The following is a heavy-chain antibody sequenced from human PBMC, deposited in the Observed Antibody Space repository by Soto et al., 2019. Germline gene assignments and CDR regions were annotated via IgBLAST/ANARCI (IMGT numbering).Heavy chain of an antibody. CDR2: ISGSGGST. D-gene: IGHD2-2*01. V-gene: IGHV3-23*01. CDR3: AKARYCSSTSCSLKGWYFDL. J-gene: IGHJ2*01. CDR1: GFTFSSYA. Sequence: PGGSLRLSCAASGFTFSSYAMSWVRQAPGKGLEWVSAISGSGGSTYYADSVKGRFTISRDNSKNTLYLQMNSLRAEDTAVYYYAKARYCSSTSCSLKGWYFDLWGRGTLVTVSS.